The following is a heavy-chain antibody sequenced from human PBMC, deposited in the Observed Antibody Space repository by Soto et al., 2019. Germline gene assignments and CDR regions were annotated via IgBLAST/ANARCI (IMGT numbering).Heavy chain of an antibody. Sequence: EVQLVESGGGLVKPGGSLRLSCAASGFTFSSYSMNWVRQAQGKGLAWVSSISRSSSYIYYADSVKGRSTISRDNAKNSLYLQRNSLRAEDTAMYYCARGRGAAGTDSVQYYGMDVWGQGTTVTVSS. V-gene: IGHV3-21*01. CDR1: GFTFSSYS. J-gene: IGHJ6*02. D-gene: IGHD6-13*01. CDR3: ARGRGAAGTDSVQYYGMDV. CDR2: ISRSSSYI.